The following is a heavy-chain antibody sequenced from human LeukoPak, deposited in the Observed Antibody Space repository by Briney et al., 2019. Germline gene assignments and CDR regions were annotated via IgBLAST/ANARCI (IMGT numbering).Heavy chain of an antibody. J-gene: IGHJ4*02. CDR3: ASFGGGDYFDY. V-gene: IGHV4-59*01. CDR2: IYYSGST. CDR1: GGSISSYY. Sequence: SETLSLTCTVSGGSISSYYWSWIRQPPGKGLEWIGYIYYSGSTSYNPSLKSRVTISLDTSKNQFSLNLNSVTAPDTAVYCWASFGGGDYFDYWGQGTLVTVSS. D-gene: IGHD3-10*01.